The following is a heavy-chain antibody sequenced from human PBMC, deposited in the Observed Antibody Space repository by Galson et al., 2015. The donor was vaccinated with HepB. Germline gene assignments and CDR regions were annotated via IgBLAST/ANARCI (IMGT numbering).Heavy chain of an antibody. D-gene: IGHD3-22*01. J-gene: IGHJ6*03. V-gene: IGHV1-18*01. CDR2: ISAYNGNT. Sequence: SVKVPCKASGYTFTSYGISWVRQAPGQGLEWMGWISAYNGNTNYAQKLQGRVTMTTDTSTSTAYMELRSLRSDDTAVYYCARAGILDPKGSEYYYDSSGYSSYYYYYMDVWGKGTTVTVSS. CDR3: ARAGILDPKGSEYYYDSSGYSSYYYYYMDV. CDR1: GYTFTSYG.